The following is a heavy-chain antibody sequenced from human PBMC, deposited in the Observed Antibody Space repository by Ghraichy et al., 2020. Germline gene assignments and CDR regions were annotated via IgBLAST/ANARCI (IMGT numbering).Heavy chain of an antibody. D-gene: IGHD2-15*01. J-gene: IGHJ5*02. CDR2: IYYSGST. V-gene: IGHV4-31*03. CDR1: GGSISSGGYY. CDR3: AAYCSGGSCQGAFDP. Sequence: LRLSCTVSGGSISSGGYYWSWIRQHPGKGLEWIGYIYYSGSTYYNPSLKSRVTISVDTSKNQFSLKLSSVTAADTAVYYCAAYCSGGSCQGAFDPWGQGTLVTVSS.